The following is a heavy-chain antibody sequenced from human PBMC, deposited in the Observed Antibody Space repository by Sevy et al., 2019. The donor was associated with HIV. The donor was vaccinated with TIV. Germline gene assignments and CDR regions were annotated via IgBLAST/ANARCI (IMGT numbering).Heavy chain of an antibody. J-gene: IGHJ6*02. V-gene: IGHV3-11*01. CDR1: GFILSDYY. CDR3: ARDHVKDGDLGDYYYYAMDV. D-gene: IGHD4-17*01. CDR2: ISGNDDSI. Sequence: GGSLRLSCAASGFILSDYYMTWVRQAPGKGLEWVSYISGNDDSIYYADSVKGRFTISRDNTKNSLYLKMNSLRAEDTAVYYSARDHVKDGDLGDYYYYAMDVWGQGTTVTVSS.